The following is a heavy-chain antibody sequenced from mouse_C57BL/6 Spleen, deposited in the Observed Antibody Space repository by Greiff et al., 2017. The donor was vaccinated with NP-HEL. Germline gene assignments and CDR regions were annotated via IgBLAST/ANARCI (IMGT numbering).Heavy chain of an antibody. CDR3: ARKRLYGNPFAY. D-gene: IGHD2-1*01. CDR2: IHPNSGST. CDR1: GYTFTSYW. Sequence: VQLQQPGAELVKPGASVKLSCKASGYTFTSYWMHWVKQRPGQGLEWIGMIHPNSGSTNYNEKFKSKATLTVDKSSSTAYMQLSSLTSEDSAVYYCARKRLYGNPFAYWGQGTLVTVSA. J-gene: IGHJ3*01. V-gene: IGHV1-64*01.